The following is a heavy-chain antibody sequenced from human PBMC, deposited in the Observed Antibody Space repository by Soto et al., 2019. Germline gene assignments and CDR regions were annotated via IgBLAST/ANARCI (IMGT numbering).Heavy chain of an antibody. J-gene: IGHJ5*02. V-gene: IGHV4-34*01. CDR3: ATRITLFGLLIHPVDP. Sequence: SETLPHTCSGYGGSVKRYYWNGIRQPNGKGLEWIGEINHTGGTHYNPSLKSRVTMSVETSKTQFSLTLSSVTAPDVAIYYWATRITLFGLLIHPVDPSGRGTQVIVS. D-gene: IGHD3-3*01. CDR2: INHTGGT. CDR1: GGSVKRYY.